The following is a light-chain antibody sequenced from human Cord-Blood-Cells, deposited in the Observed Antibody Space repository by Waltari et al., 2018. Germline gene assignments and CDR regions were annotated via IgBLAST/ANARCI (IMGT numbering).Light chain of an antibody. J-gene: IGKJ2*01. V-gene: IGKV1-39*01. CDR3: QQSYSTPYT. Sequence: IEMTQSPSSLSASVGDRVTIIGRASQSSSSYFNWYQQKPGKAPKLLFYAASSLQSGVPSRFSGSGSGTDFTLTISSLQPEDFATYYCQQSYSTPYTFGQGTKLEIK. CDR1: QSSSSY. CDR2: AAS.